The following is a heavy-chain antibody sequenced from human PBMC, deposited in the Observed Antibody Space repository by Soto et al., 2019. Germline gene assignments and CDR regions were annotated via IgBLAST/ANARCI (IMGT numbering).Heavy chain of an antibody. J-gene: IGHJ4*02. V-gene: IGHV3-33*01. CDR3: ARVRGHWETGVDY. CDR1: GFTFSSYG. D-gene: IGHD1-26*01. CDR2: IWYDGSNK. Sequence: GGSLRLSCAASGFTFSSYGMHWVRQAPGKGLEWVAVIWYDGSNKYYADSVKGRFTISRDNSRNTLYLQMNSLRAEDTAVYYCARVRGHWETGVDYGGQGTLVTAPS.